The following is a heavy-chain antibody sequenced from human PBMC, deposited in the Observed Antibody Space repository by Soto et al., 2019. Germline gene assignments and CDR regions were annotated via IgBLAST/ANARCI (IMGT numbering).Heavy chain of an antibody. J-gene: IGHJ4*02. CDR3: ARERRIYNNYDVWSGYYIDY. V-gene: IGHV1-69*18. D-gene: IGHD3-3*01. Sequence: QVQLVQSGAEVKKPGSSVKVSCKASGGTFSSYAISWVRQAPGQGLEWMGRIIPIFGTANYAQKFQGRVTITADESTSTAYMELSSLRSEDTAVYYCARERRIYNNYDVWSGYYIDYWGQGTLVTVSS. CDR1: GGTFSSYA. CDR2: IIPIFGTA.